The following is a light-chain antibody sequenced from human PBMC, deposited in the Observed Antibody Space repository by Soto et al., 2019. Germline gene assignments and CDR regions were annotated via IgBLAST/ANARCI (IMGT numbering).Light chain of an antibody. V-gene: IGKV1-17*01. CDR1: QGIRKD. Sequence: DIQMTQSPSSLSASVGESVTITCRASQGIRKDLGWYQQKPGKAPKHLIYAASSLQSGVPSRFRGSGSGTEFTLTISSLQPEDFAAYYCLQLNSYPWTFGQGTKVEIK. CDR3: LQLNSYPWT. J-gene: IGKJ1*01. CDR2: AAS.